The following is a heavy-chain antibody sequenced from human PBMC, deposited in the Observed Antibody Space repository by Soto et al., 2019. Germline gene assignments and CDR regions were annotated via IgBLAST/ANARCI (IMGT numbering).Heavy chain of an antibody. CDR2: INHSGST. CDR3: ARGIYRGSGWYTYYYGMDV. CDR1: GGSFSGYY. V-gene: IGHV4-34*01. J-gene: IGHJ6*02. D-gene: IGHD6-19*01. Sequence: SETLSLTCAVYGGSFSGYYWSWIRQPPGKGLEWIGEINHSGSTNYNPSLKSRVTISVDTSKNQFSLKLSSVTAADTAVYYCARGIYRGSGWYTYYYGMDVWGQGTTVTVSS.